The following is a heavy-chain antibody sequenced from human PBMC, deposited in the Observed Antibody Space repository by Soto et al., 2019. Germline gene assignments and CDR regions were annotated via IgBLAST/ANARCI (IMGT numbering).Heavy chain of an antibody. D-gene: IGHD4-17*01. J-gene: IGHJ6*02. CDR3: ARGLSTVTNYGMDV. Sequence: SETLSLTCTVSGGFISNYYWSWIRQPPGKELEWIAYIYYSGSTNYNPSLKSRVTISVDTSKNQFSLKLSSVTAADTAVYYCARGLSTVTNYGMDVWGQGTTVSVSS. V-gene: IGHV4-59*01. CDR1: GGFISNYY. CDR2: IYYSGST.